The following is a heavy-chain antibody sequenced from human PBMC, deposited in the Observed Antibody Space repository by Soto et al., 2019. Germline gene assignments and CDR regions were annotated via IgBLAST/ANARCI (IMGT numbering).Heavy chain of an antibody. CDR1: GGTFSSYA. CDR3: ARDSSDRGSNFGEFRIGMDV. Sequence: ASVKVSCKASGGTFSSYAISWVRQAPGQGLEWMGGIIPIFGTANYAQKFQGRVTITADESTSTAYMELSSLRSEDTAVYYCARDSSDRGSNFGEFRIGMDVWGQGTTVTVSS. J-gene: IGHJ6*02. D-gene: IGHD3-10*01. V-gene: IGHV1-69*13. CDR2: IIPIFGTA.